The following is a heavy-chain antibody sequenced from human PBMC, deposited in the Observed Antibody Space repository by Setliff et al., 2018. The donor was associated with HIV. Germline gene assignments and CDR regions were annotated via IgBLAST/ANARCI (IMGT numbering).Heavy chain of an antibody. Sequence: GASVKVSCKASGYTFTNFGITWVRQAPGQGLEWMGWIGTYNGNTNYARKLQGRVTMSRDTSTNTVYMELSSLRSEDAAVYYCARDHIAARSVDYWGQGTLVTAPQ. V-gene: IGHV1-18*01. CDR3: ARDHIAARSVDY. CDR2: IGTYNGNT. J-gene: IGHJ4*02. CDR1: GYTFTNFG. D-gene: IGHD6-6*01.